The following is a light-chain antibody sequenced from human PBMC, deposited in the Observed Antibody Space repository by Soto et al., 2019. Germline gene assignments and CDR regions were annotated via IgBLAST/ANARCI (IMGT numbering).Light chain of an antibody. CDR1: QSISSY. CDR3: QQSYSTPIT. Sequence: DIQMTQSPSSLSASVGDRVTITCRASQSISSYLNWYQQKPGKAPKLLIYAASSLQSGVTSRFSGSGSGTDFPLTISSLQPEDFATYYCQQSYSTPITFGQGTRLEIK. V-gene: IGKV1-39*01. J-gene: IGKJ5*01. CDR2: AAS.